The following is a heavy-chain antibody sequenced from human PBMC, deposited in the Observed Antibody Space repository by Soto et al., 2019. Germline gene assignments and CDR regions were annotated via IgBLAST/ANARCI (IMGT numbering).Heavy chain of an antibody. D-gene: IGHD3-3*01. Sequence: SVKVSCEASGGTFSSYAISGVRQGAGQGLEWMGGIIPIFGTANYAQKFQGRVTITADESTSTAYMELSSLRSEDTAVYYCATDSRFLEAGYYYYGIDVWGQGTTVTVSS. CDR3: ATDSRFLEAGYYYYGIDV. V-gene: IGHV1-69*13. J-gene: IGHJ6*02. CDR1: GGTFSSYA. CDR2: IIPIFGTA.